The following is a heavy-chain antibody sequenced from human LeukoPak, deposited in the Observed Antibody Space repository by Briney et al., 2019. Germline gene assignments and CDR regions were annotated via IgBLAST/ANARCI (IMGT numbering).Heavy chain of an antibody. D-gene: IGHD6-19*01. J-gene: IGHJ4*02. CDR1: GFTFSAHS. CDR2: ISSRSSYI. Sequence: GGSLRLSCAASGFTFSAHSMNWVRQAPGKGLEWVASISSRSSYIYYGGSVKGQFTVSRDNARNSVYLQMNSLRVEDTAVYYCVRRAVSGEEALDFDYWGQGTLVTVSS. V-gene: IGHV3-21*01. CDR3: VRRAVSGEEALDFDY.